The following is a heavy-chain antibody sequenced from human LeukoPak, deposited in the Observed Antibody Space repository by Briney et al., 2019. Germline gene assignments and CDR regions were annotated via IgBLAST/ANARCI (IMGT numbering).Heavy chain of an antibody. CDR3: ARDLSSTPNWEFDY. Sequence: ASVKVSCKASGYTLSGYFIHWVRQGAGQGLEWMGRINANSGVTEYAQNFQGRVAMSRDTSINTASMELSWLTSDDTAVYYCARDLSSTPNWEFDYWGQGTLVTVSS. V-gene: IGHV1-2*06. CDR2: INANSGVT. J-gene: IGHJ4*02. D-gene: IGHD7-27*01. CDR1: GYTLSGYF.